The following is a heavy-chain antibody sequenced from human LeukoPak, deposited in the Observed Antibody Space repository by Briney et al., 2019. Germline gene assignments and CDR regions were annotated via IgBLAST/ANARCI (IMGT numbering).Heavy chain of an antibody. J-gene: IGHJ4*02. D-gene: IGHD1-1*01. CDR2: IIPIFGTA. CDR3: ATESGTAY. CDR1: GGTFSSYA. Sequence: GASVKVSCKASGGTFSSYAISWVRQAPGQGLEWMGGIIPIFGTAIYAQKFQGRVTMTEDTSTDTAYMELSSLRSEDTAVYYCATESGTAYWGQGTLVTVSS. V-gene: IGHV1-69*06.